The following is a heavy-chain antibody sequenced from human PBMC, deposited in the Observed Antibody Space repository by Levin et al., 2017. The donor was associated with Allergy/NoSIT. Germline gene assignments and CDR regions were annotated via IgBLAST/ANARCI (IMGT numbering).Heavy chain of an antibody. D-gene: IGHD2-15*01. CDR1: GGSFSGYY. CDR3: ARVPRPNCSGGSCYNY. J-gene: IGHJ4*02. V-gene: IGHV4-34*01. Sequence: SETLSLTCAVYGGSFSGYYWSWIRQPPGKGLEWIGEINHSGSTNYNPSLKSRVTISVDTSKNQFSLKLSSVTAADTAVYYCARVPRPNCSGGSCYNYWGQGTLVTVSS. CDR2: INHSGST.